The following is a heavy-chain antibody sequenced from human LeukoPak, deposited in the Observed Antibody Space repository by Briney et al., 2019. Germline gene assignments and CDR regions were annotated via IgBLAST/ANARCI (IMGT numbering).Heavy chain of an antibody. V-gene: IGHV3-21*01. J-gene: IGHJ4*02. D-gene: IGHD6-19*01. CDR3: ARDGKGLAYYFDY. CDR2: ISSSSSYI. CDR1: GFTFSSYS. Sequence: GGSLRLSCAASGFTFSSYSMNWVRQAPGKGLEWVSSISSSSSYIYYADSVKGRLTISRDHAKNSLYLQMNSLRAEDTAVYYCARDGKGLAYYFDYWGQGTLVTVSS.